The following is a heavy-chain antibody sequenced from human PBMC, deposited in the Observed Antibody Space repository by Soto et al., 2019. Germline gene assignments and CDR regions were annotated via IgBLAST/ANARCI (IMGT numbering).Heavy chain of an antibody. CDR1: GGTFSSYA. CDR2: IIPIFGTA. J-gene: IGHJ4*02. CDR3: ASNPRNTAMVTGVY. Sequence: SVKVSCKASGGTFSSYAISWVRQAPGQGLEWMGGIIPIFGTANYAQKFQGRVTITADESTSTAYMELSSLRSEDTAVYYCASNPRNTAMVTGVYWGQGTLVTVSS. D-gene: IGHD5-18*01. V-gene: IGHV1-69*13.